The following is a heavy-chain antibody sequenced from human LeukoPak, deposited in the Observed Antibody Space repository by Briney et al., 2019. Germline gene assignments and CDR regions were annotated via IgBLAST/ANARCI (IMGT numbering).Heavy chain of an antibody. D-gene: IGHD1-1*01. CDR2: INWNGGSS. J-gene: IGHJ4*02. Sequence: GGSLRLSCAASGFTFDDYGMHWVRQAPGKGLEWVSLINWNGGSSYYADSVRGRFIISRDNSKNSLYLQMNSLRAEDTALYYCAKGGRSNFYYFDYWGQGTLVTVSS. V-gene: IGHV3-43D*03. CDR1: GFTFDDYG. CDR3: AKGGRSNFYYFDY.